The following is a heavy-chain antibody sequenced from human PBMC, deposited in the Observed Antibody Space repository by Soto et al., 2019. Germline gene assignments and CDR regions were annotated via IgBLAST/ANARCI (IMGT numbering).Heavy chain of an antibody. J-gene: IGHJ5*02. Sequence: EVQLLESGGGLVQPGGSLRLSCAASGFTFSSYAMSWVRQSPGKGLEWVSAISGSGGSTYYADSVKGRFTISRDNSKNTLYLQMNSLRAEDTAVYYCAKDLAAGPKRNWFDPWGQGTLVTVSS. CDR3: AKDLAAGPKRNWFDP. V-gene: IGHV3-23*01. CDR1: GFTFSSYA. D-gene: IGHD6-25*01. CDR2: ISGSGGST.